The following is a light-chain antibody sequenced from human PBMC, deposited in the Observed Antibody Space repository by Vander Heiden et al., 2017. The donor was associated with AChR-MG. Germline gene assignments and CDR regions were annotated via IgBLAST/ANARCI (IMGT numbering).Light chain of an antibody. CDR2: AAS. CDR3: QESYSTPLT. V-gene: IGKV1-39*01. CDR1: ENISNL. Sequence: DVQMTQSPYSLSASVGDRVIIICRASENISNLLHWYQQKPGAAPKLLIYAASSLQSGVPSRFSGSGSGTEFTLTISSLQLEDFATYYCQESYSTPLTFGGGTRVDFK. J-gene: IGKJ4*01.